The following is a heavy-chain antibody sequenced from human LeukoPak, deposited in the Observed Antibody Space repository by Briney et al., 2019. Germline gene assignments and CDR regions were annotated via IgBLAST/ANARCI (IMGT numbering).Heavy chain of an antibody. J-gene: IGHJ4*02. D-gene: IGHD4-23*01. Sequence: SQTLSLTXTVSGGSISSGSYYWSWIRQPAGKGLEWIGRIYTSGSTNYNPSLKSRVTISVDLSKNQFSLKLSSVTAADTAVYYCAREDYGGNSCSRTIDYWGQGTLVTVSS. CDR2: IYTSGST. CDR3: AREDYGGNSCSRTIDY. V-gene: IGHV4-61*02. CDR1: GGSISSGSYY.